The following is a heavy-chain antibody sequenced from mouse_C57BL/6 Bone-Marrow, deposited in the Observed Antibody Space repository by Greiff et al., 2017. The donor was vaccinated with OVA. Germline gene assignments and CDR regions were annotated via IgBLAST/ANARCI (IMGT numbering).Heavy chain of an antibody. V-gene: IGHV1-20*01. CDR2: INPYNGDT. Sequence: VQLQQSGPELVKPGDSVKISCKASGYSFTGYFLNWVMQSHGKSLEWIGRINPYNGDTFYNQKFKGKATLTVYKSSSTAHMELRSLTSEDSAVYYCARRDYYGSSSYWYFDVWGTGTTVTVSS. CDR1: GYSFTGYF. J-gene: IGHJ1*03. CDR3: ARRDYYGSSSYWYFDV. D-gene: IGHD1-1*01.